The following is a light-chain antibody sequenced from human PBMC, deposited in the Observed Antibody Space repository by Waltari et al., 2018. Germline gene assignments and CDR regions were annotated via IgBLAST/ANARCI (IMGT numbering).Light chain of an antibody. Sequence: EIVMTQSPATLSVSPGERVTLSCRASHSVSTKLAWYQQRPGQAPRVLIYSAPIRATDIPARFSGSGSGTEFTLTISSLQSEDFAVYYCQQYDNWHDYTFGQGTKLEIK. CDR2: SAP. CDR3: QQYDNWHDYT. CDR1: HSVSTK. V-gene: IGKV3-15*01. J-gene: IGKJ2*01.